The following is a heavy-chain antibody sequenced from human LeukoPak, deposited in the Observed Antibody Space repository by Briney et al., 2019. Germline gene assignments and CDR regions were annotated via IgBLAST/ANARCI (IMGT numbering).Heavy chain of an antibody. J-gene: IGHJ4*02. CDR3: AKEEVPNDY. Sequence: PGGSLRLSCEVSGFTFSRSAMSWVRQAPGKGLEWVSGISISGEATYYADSVQGRFTISRDNSKNTVYLQMYSLGVEDTAVYYCAKEEVPNDYWGQAILVTVSS. V-gene: IGHV3-23*01. CDR2: ISISGEAT. D-gene: IGHD2-2*01. CDR1: GFTFSRSA.